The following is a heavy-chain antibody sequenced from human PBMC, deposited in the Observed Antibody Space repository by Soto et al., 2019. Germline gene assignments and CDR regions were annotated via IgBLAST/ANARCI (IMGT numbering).Heavy chain of an antibody. CDR2: IWYDGSNK. CDR1: GFTFSSYC. CDR3: ARVPRYYDFWSGYPPAYMDV. D-gene: IGHD3-3*01. J-gene: IGHJ6*03. V-gene: IGHV3-33*01. Sequence: GGSLRLSCAASGFTFSSYCMHWVRQAPGKGLEWVAVIWYDGSNKYYADSVKGRFTISRDNSKNTLYLQMNSLRAEDTAVYYCARVPRYYDFWSGYPPAYMDVWGKGTTVTVSS.